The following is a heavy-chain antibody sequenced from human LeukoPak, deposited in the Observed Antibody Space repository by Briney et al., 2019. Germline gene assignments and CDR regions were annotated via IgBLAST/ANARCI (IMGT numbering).Heavy chain of an antibody. V-gene: IGHV3-53*01. J-gene: IGHJ4*02. CDR1: GFTVSSNY. CDR2: IYSGGST. CDR3: ARGYSSSWYESLAFDY. D-gene: IGHD6-13*01. Sequence: SGGSLRLSCAASGFTVSSNYMSWVRQAPGKGLEWVSVIYSGGSTYYADSVKGRFTISRDNSKNTLYLQMNSLRAEDTAVYYCARGYSSSWYESLAFDYWGQGTLVTVSS.